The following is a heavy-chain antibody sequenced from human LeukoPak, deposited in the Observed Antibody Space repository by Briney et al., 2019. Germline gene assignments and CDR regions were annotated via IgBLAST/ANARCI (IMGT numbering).Heavy chain of an antibody. CDR2: INHSGST. J-gene: IGHJ6*03. CDR1: GGSISSGGYY. Sequence: SETLSLTCTVSGGSISSGGYYWSWIRQPPGKGLEWIGEINHSGSTNYNPSLKSRVTISVDTSKNQFSLKLSPVTAADTAVYYCARLPRGLVSYYYMDVWGKGTTVTVSS. CDR3: ARLPRGLVSYYYMDV. V-gene: IGHV4-39*07. D-gene: IGHD3/OR15-3a*01.